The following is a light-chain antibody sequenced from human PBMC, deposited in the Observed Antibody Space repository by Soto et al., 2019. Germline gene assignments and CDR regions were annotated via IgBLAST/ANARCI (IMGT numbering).Light chain of an antibody. J-gene: IGLJ2*01. V-gene: IGLV2-11*01. Sequence: QSALTQPRSVSGSPGQSVTISCTGTSSDVGGYQYVSWYQQHPGKAPKLMIYDVTKRPSGVPDRFSGSKSGNTASLTISGLQADDEADYYCAARDDSLNAVIFGGGTKLTVL. CDR1: SSDVGGYQY. CDR2: DVT. CDR3: AARDDSLNAVI.